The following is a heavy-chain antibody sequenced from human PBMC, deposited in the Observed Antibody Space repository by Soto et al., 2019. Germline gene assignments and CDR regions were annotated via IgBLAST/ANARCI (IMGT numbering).Heavy chain of an antibody. CDR1: GVSFSGYY. CDR2: INHSGST. D-gene: IGHD3-22*01. V-gene: IGHV4-34*01. J-gene: IGHJ4*02. CDR3: AGYYDSSGRY. Sequence: SETLSLTCAVYGVSFSGYYWSWIRQPPGKGLDGIGEINHSGSTNYNPSLKSRVTISVDTSKKQFSLKLSSVTAADTAVYYCAGYYDSSGRYWGQGTLVTVS.